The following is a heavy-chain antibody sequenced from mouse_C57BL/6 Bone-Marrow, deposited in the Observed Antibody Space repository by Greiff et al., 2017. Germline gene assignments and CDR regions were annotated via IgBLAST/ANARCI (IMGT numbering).Heavy chain of an antibody. CDR1: GYTFTSYW. D-gene: IGHD2-1*01. CDR2: IDPNSGGT. CDR3: AHGNYFYWYFAV. V-gene: IGHV1-72*01. J-gene: IGHJ1*03. Sequence: QVQLKQPGAELVKPGASVKLSCKASGYTFTSYWMHWVKQRPGRGLEWIGRIDPNSGGTKYNEKFKSKAPLTVDKPSSTSYMQLSSLTSEDSAVYYCAHGNYFYWYFAVWGTGTTVTVSS.